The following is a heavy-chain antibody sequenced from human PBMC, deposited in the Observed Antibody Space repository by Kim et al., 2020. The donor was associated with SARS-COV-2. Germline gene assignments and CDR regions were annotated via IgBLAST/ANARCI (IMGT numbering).Heavy chain of an antibody. D-gene: IGHD3-10*01. J-gene: IGHJ4*02. Sequence: SNPSLKSRVNISVDTSKNQFSLKLSSVTAADTAVYYCARDLWFGELFIDYWGQGTLVTVSS. V-gene: IGHV4-39*07. CDR3: ARDLWFGELFIDY.